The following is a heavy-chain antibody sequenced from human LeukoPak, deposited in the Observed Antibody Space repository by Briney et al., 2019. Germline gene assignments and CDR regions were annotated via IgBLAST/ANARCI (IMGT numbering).Heavy chain of an antibody. CDR2: ISGSGGST. V-gene: IGHV3-23*01. CDR3: ARDCYPDYDYYYYYYMDV. J-gene: IGHJ6*03. D-gene: IGHD2-15*01. CDR1: GFTFSSYA. Sequence: GGSLRLSCAASGFTFSSYAMSWVRQAPGKGLEWVSAISGSGGSTYYADSVKGRFTISRDNSKNTLYLQMNSLRAEDTAVYYCARDCYPDYDYYYYYYMDVWGKGTTVTVSS.